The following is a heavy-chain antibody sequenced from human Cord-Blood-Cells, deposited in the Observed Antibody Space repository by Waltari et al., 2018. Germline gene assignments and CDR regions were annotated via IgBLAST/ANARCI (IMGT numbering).Heavy chain of an antibody. D-gene: IGHD7-27*01. CDR2: MHPNSGYT. CDR1: GYTFTSYE. J-gene: IGHJ4*02. Sequence: QVQLVQSGAEVKKTGASVKVYCRAAGYTFTSYESNLVRKATGQGLEWMGWMHPNSGYTGYAPKFQGRVTMTRNTSISTAYMELSSLRSEDTAVYYCARTDWGSGGDYWGQGTLVTVSS. V-gene: IGHV1-8*01. CDR3: ARTDWGSGGDY.